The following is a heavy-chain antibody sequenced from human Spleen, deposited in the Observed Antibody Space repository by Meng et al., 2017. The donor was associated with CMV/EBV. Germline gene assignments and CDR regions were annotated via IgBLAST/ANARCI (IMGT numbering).Heavy chain of an antibody. Sequence: GGSLRLSCVASGFTFSSYVMHWVRQAPGKGLEWVALISHDGSNKYYADSAKGLFTISRDNSQNTLYLQMNSLRAEDTAVYYCLGRVHSLRGWGQGTTVTVSS. J-gene: IGHJ6*02. V-gene: IGHV3-30-3*01. CDR2: ISHDGSNK. CDR1: GFTFSSYV. CDR3: LGRVHSLRG. D-gene: IGHD1-26*01.